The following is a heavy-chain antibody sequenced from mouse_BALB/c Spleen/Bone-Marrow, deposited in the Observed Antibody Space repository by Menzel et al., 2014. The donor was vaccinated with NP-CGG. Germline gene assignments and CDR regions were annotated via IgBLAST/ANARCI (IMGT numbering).Heavy chain of an antibody. Sequence: DVKLVESGGGLVKPGGSLKHSCAASGFTFSDYYMYWVRQTPEKRLEWVATISDGGSYTYYPDSVKGRFTISRDNAKNNLYLQMSSLKSEDTAMYYCARVSYDYFDYWGQGTTLTVSS. D-gene: IGHD2-4*01. V-gene: IGHV5-4*02. CDR1: GFTFSDYY. CDR2: ISDGGSYT. J-gene: IGHJ2*01. CDR3: ARVSYDYFDY.